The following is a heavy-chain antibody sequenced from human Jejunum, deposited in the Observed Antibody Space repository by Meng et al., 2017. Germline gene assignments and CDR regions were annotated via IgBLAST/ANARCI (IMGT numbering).Heavy chain of an antibody. CDR3: AGGYCIYDLVY. V-gene: IGHV4-59*01. D-gene: IGHD2/OR15-2a*01. J-gene: IGHJ4*02. CDR1: RGSINPAF. CDR2: IYYRAST. Sequence: QGLLLRPGPALVEPCETLSPDLICSRGSINPAFCSMYRQSPVKRLQWIAYIYYRASTLSNTTLTSRVPISEDTSKIHASLKLSSVTLAATAVSDCAGGYCIYDLVYWGQGTLVTVSS.